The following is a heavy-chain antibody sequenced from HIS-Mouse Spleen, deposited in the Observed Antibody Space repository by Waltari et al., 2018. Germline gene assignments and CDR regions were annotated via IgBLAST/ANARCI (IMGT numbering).Heavy chain of an antibody. CDR2: IYYSGST. CDR1: GGPISRSRYY. D-gene: IGHD6-13*01. V-gene: IGHV4-39*07. CDR3: AREIPYSSSWYDWYFDL. J-gene: IGHJ2*01. Sequence: QLQLQESGPGLVKPSETLSLLCTFSGGPISRSRYYWDWIRQPPGKGLEWIGSIYYSGSTYYNPSLKSRVTISVDTSKNQFSLKLSSVTAADTAVYYCAREIPYSSSWYDWYFDLWGRGTLVTVSS.